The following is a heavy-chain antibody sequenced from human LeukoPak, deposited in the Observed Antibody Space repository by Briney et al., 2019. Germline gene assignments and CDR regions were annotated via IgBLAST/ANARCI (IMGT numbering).Heavy chain of an antibody. J-gene: IGHJ4*02. CDR1: GRSFSGYY. D-gene: IGHD3-10*01. V-gene: IGHV4-34*01. CDR3: ARSLYGSGSV. Sequence: SETLSLTCAVYGRSFSGYYWSWIRQPPGKGLEWIGEINHSGSTNYNPSLKSRVTISVDTSKNQFSLKLSSVTAADTAVYYCARSLYGSGSVWGQGTLVTVSS. CDR2: INHSGST.